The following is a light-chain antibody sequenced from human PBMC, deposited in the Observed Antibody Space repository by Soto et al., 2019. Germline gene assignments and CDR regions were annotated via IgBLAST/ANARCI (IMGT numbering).Light chain of an antibody. Sequence: EIVMTQSPDTLSVSPGERATLSCRASQSVSRNLAWYQQKPGQAPRLLIYDASNRATGIPARFSGSGSGTDFTLTISSLEPEDFAVYYCQQLNMWPPETFGQGTKVDIK. V-gene: IGKV3D-15*01. CDR3: QQLNMWPPET. J-gene: IGKJ1*01. CDR2: DAS. CDR1: QSVSRN.